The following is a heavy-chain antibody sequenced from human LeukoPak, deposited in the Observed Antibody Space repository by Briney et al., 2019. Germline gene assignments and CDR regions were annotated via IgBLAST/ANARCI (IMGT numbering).Heavy chain of an antibody. CDR1: GYTFTSYY. V-gene: IGHV1-46*01. CDR3: ARASTWLRFDY. J-gene: IGHJ4*02. Sequence: ASVKVSCKASGYTFTSYYMHWVRQAPGQGLEWMGIINPSGGSTSYAQKFQGRVTMTRDTSISTAYMELSRLRSDDTAVYYCARASTWLRFDYWGQGSLVTVSS. D-gene: IGHD5-12*01. CDR2: INPSGGST.